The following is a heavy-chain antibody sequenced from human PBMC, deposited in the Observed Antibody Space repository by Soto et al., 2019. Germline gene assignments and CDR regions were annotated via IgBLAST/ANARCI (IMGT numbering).Heavy chain of an antibody. CDR2: IYHSGST. V-gene: IGHV4-4*02. CDR3: ARGYSSGWYWF. D-gene: IGHD6-19*01. J-gene: IGHJ4*02. CDR1: GGSISSSNW. Sequence: TSETLSLTCAVSGGSISSSNWWSWVRQPPGKGLEWIGEIYHSGSTNYNPSLKSRVTISVDTSKNQFSLKLSSVTAADTAVYYCARGYSSGWYWFWGQGTLVTVSS.